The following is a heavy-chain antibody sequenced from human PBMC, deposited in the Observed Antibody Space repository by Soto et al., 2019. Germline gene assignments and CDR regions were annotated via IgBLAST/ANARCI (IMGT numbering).Heavy chain of an antibody. CDR1: GYTFTNHG. Sequence: QVQLVQSGAEVKKPGASVRVSCKASGYTFTNHGIIWVRQAPGQGLEWMGWINPYTGNTNYAQKLQGRVIMTTDTPTSTAYRDRESLTSDDTAVYYCARAPPPTQLPGSRFDPWGQGTLVTVSS. V-gene: IGHV1-18*01. D-gene: IGHD2-2*01. J-gene: IGHJ5*02. CDR3: ARAPPPTQLPGSRFDP. CDR2: INPYTGNT.